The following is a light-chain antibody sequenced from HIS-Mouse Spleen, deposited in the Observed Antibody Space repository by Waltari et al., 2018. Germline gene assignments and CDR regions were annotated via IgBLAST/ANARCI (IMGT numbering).Light chain of an antibody. J-gene: IGLJ2*01. CDR3: SSDTSSSTLV. V-gene: IGLV2-14*01. Sequence: QSALTQPASVSGSPGQSLTTSCTGTSSDVGGYNYVSWYQQQPGKAAKLMIYEVSKRPSGVSTLFSGSKSGNTASLTISGLQAEDEAEYYCSSDTSSSTLVFGGGTKLTVL. CDR1: SSDVGGYNY. CDR2: EVS.